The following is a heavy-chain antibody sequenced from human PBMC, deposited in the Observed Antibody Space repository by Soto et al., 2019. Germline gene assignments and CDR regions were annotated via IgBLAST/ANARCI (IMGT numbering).Heavy chain of an antibody. J-gene: IGHJ6*02. CDR1: GDTFDTFA. CDR2: IIPIFRTP. Sequence: QVQLVQSGAEVLKPGSSVKLSCKTSGDTFDTFAISWVRQAPGQGLECMGGIIPIFRTPDYTQKFQGRVTITADVSTSTAYMELSSLRSEDTAVYYCARDKGRGQLGGNYYYALDVWGQGTTVTVSS. CDR3: ARDKGRGQLGGNYYYALDV. D-gene: IGHD1-1*01. V-gene: IGHV1-69*12.